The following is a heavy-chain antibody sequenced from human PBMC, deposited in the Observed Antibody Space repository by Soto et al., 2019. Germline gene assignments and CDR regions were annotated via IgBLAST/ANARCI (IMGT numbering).Heavy chain of an antibody. J-gene: IGHJ4*02. D-gene: IGHD6-13*01. V-gene: IGHV4-31*03. CDR3: ERGGIAAAAPPDY. CDR1: GGSISSGGYY. CDR2: SYYSGST. Sequence: QVQLQESGPGLVKPSQTLSLTCTVSGGSISSGGYYWSWIRQHPGKGLAWIGYSYYSGSTYYNPSLKGRVPISVDTSKIEFSLKLSSVTAADTAVYYCERGGIAAAAPPDYWGQGTLVTVSS.